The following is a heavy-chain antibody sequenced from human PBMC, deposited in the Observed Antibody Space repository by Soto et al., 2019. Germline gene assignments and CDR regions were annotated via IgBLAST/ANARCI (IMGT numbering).Heavy chain of an antibody. CDR2: IYYSGST. D-gene: IGHD3-10*01. J-gene: IGHJ5*02. CDR1: GGSISSGVYY. CDR3: ARSAVWFGESGILNWFDP. Sequence: KPSETLSLTWTVSGGSISSGVYYWSWIRQHPGKVLEWIGYIYYSGSTYYNPSLKSRVTISVDTSKNQFSLKLSSVTAADTAVYYCARSAVWFGESGILNWFDPWGQGTLVTVSS. V-gene: IGHV4-31*02.